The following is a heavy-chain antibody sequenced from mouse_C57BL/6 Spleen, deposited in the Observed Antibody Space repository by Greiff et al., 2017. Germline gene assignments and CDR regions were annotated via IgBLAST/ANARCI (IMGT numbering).Heavy chain of an antibody. V-gene: IGHV1-82*01. CDR3: ARGRDYCGSSDD. CDR1: GYAFSSSW. D-gene: IGHD1-1*01. CDR2: IYPGDGDT. Sequence: VQLVESGPELVKPGASVKISCKASGYAFSSSWMNWVKQRPGKGLEWIGRIYPGDGDTNYNGKFKGKATLTADKSSSTAYMQLSSLTSEDSAVYFCARGRDYCGSSDDWGQGTTLTVSS. J-gene: IGHJ2*01.